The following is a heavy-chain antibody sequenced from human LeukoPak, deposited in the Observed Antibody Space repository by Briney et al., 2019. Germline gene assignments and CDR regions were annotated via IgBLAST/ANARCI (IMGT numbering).Heavy chain of an antibody. D-gene: IGHD3-22*01. CDR2: IYTSGST. CDR1: GGSISSYY. V-gene: IGHV4-4*07. J-gene: IGHJ6*03. CDR3: ARSSGHYYYYYMDV. Sequence: SETLSLTCTVSGGSISSYYWSWIRQPAGKGLEWIGRIYTSGSTNYNPSLKSRVTISVDTSKNQFSLKLSSVTAADTAVYYCARSSGHYYYYYMDVWGKGTTVTVSS.